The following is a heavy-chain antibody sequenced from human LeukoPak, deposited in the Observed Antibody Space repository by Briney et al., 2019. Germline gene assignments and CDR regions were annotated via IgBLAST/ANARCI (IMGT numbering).Heavy chain of an antibody. D-gene: IGHD1/OR15-1a*01. J-gene: IGHJ4*02. CDR3: ARGRLWNIDY. Sequence: PGGSLRLSCAASGFTFSSYWMHWVRQAPGKGLVWVSRINRDGSSTTYADSVKGRVTISRDNTKNTVYLQMNSLRAEDTAVYYCARGRLWNIDYWGQGTPVTVSS. V-gene: IGHV3-74*01. CDR2: INRDGSST. CDR1: GFTFSSYW.